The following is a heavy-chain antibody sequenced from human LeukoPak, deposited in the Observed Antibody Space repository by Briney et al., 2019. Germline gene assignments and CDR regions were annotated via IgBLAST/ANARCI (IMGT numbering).Heavy chain of an antibody. J-gene: IGHJ4*02. CDR3: ARDWQNFDY. CDR1: GFTFSSYA. CDR2: ISYDGSNK. V-gene: IGHV3-30*04. Sequence: GGSLRLSCAASGFTFSSYAMHWVRQAPGKGLEWVAVISYDGSNKYYADSVKGRFTISRDNSKNTLYLQMNSLRAEDTAVYYCARDWQNFDYWGQGTLVTVSS.